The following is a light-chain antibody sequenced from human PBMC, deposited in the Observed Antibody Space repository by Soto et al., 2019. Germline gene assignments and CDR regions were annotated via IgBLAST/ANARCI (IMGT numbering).Light chain of an antibody. V-gene: IGKV3-20*01. CDR2: GAS. CDR1: QSVSSSY. Sequence: EIVLTQSPGTLSLSRGERATLSCRGSQSVSSSYLAWYQQKPGQAPRLLIYGASSRATGIPDRFSGSGSGTDFTLTISSLQPDDFATYYCQQYNSYSATFGGGTKVDIK. CDR3: QQYNSYSAT. J-gene: IGKJ4*01.